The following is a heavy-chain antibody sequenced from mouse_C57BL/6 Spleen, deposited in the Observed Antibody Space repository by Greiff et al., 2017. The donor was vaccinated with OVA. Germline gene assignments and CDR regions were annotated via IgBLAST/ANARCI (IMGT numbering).Heavy chain of an antibody. CDR1: GYTFTSYW. CDR3: ARPTTVPYCYFDV. Sequence: QVQLQQPGAELVRPGTSVKLSCKASGYTFTSYWMHWVKQRPGQGLEWIGVIDPSDSYTNYNQKFKGKATLTVDTSSSTAYMQLSSLTSEDSAVYYCARPTTVPYCYFDVWGTGTTVTVSS. V-gene: IGHV1-59*01. D-gene: IGHD1-1*01. J-gene: IGHJ1*03. CDR2: IDPSDSYT.